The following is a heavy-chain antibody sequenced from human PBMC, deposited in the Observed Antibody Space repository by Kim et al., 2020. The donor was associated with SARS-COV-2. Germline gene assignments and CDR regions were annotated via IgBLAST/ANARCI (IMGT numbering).Heavy chain of an antibody. V-gene: IGHV3-23*01. Sequence: YYADSVKGRLTSSKDNSKSTLYRQMNSLRGEDTSVYYCGKDSSSWSSSDYWGQGTRVTVSS. J-gene: IGHJ4*02. D-gene: IGHD6-13*01. CDR3: GKDSSSWSSSDY.